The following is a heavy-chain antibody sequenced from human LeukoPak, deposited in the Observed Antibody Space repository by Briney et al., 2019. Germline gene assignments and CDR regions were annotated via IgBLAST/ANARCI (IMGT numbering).Heavy chain of an antibody. Sequence: ASVKVSCKASGYIFTGYYLHWVRQAPGQGLEWPGWIDPNSGDTDFAQNFQGRVTLTSDTSITTAYMELRSLRSDDTAVYYCAKNDGNYDDSWGQGSLVIVSS. J-gene: IGHJ4*02. V-gene: IGHV1-2*02. CDR1: GYIFTGYY. D-gene: IGHD3-3*01. CDR2: IDPNSGDT. CDR3: AKNDGNYDDS.